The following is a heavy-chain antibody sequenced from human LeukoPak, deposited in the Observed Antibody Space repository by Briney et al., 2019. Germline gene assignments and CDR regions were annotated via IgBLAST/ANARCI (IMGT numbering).Heavy chain of an antibody. CDR2: ISGSGGST. Sequence: GGSLRLSCAASELTFSSYAMNWVRQAPGKGLEWVSGISGSGGSTYYADSVKGRFTISRDNSKNTLYLQMNSLKAEDTAVYYCAKPARTDYADYWGRGTLVTVSS. J-gene: IGHJ4*02. V-gene: IGHV3-23*01. CDR1: ELTFSSYA. CDR3: AKPARTDYADY. D-gene: IGHD1-14*01.